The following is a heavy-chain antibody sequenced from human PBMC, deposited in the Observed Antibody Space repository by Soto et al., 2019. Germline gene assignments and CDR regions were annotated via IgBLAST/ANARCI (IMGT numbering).Heavy chain of an antibody. D-gene: IGHD2-2*01. CDR1: GGSFSGYY. V-gene: IGHV4-34*01. CDR3: ARAGPIVVVPAARDVRRYYYYMDV. Sequence: SETLSLTCAVYGGSFSGYYWSWIRQPPGKGLEWIGEINHSGSTNYNPSLKSRVTISVDTSKNQFSLKLSSVTAADTAVYYCARAGPIVVVPAARDVRRYYYYMDVWGKGTTVTVSS. J-gene: IGHJ6*03. CDR2: INHSGST.